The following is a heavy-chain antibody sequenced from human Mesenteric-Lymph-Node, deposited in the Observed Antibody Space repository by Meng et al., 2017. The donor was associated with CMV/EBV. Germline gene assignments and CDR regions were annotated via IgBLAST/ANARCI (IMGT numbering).Heavy chain of an antibody. D-gene: IGHD5-12*01. J-gene: IGHJ6*02. V-gene: IGHV3-33*06. CDR3: AKDASGHYYYGMDV. Sequence: GGSLRLSCAASGFTFSSYGMHWVRQAPGKGLEWVAVIWYDGSNKYYADSVKGRFTISRDNSKNTLYLQMNSLRDEDTAVYYCAKDASGHYYYGMDVWGQGTTVTVSS. CDR1: GFTFSSYG. CDR2: IWYDGSNK.